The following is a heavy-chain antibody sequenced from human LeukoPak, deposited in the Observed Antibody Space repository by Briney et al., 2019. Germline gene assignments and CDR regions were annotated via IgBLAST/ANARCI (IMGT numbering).Heavy chain of an antibody. V-gene: IGHV1-2*02. CDR2: INPNSGGT. Sequence: ASVKVSCKASGYTFTGYYMHWVRQAPGQGLEWMGWINPNSGGTNYAQKLQGRVTMTRDTSISTAYMELRRLRSDDTAVYYCARDYYGSGSYSTPAYWGQGTLVTVSS. CDR3: ARDYYGSGSYSTPAY. D-gene: IGHD3-10*01. J-gene: IGHJ4*02. CDR1: GYTFTGYY.